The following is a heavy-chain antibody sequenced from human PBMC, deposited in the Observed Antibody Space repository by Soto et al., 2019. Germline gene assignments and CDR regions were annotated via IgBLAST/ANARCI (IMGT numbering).Heavy chain of an antibody. CDR1: GADINSGGFT. Sequence: SETLSLTCSVSGADINSGGFTWTWIRQHAGKGLEWLGYISHSGSTDYNPSLKSRLSISGDTSKNQFSLKLSSVTAADTAVYYCARDGTTIFGVGRGRVSWFDPWGQGTLVTVSS. D-gene: IGHD3-3*01. J-gene: IGHJ5*02. CDR2: ISHSGST. CDR3: ARDGTTIFGVGRGRVSWFDP. V-gene: IGHV4-31*03.